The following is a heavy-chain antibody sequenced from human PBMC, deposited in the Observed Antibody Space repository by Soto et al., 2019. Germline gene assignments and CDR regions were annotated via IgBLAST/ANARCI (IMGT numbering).Heavy chain of an antibody. J-gene: IGHJ6*02. CDR1: GYSFTSYW. V-gene: IGHV5-51*01. D-gene: IGHD3-3*01. Sequence: GASLKISCKGSGYSFTSYWIGWVRQMPGKGLEWMGIIYPGDSDTRYSPSFQGQVTISADKSISTAYLQWSSLKASDTAMYYCARGSFWSGYYTAHYYYYYGMDVWGQGTTVTVSS. CDR2: IYPGDSDT. CDR3: ARGSFWSGYYTAHYYYYYGMDV.